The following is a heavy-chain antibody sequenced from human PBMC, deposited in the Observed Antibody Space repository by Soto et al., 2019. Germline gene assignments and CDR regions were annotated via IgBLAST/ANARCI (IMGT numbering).Heavy chain of an antibody. CDR1: GFTFNTHW. D-gene: IGHD1-26*01. V-gene: IGHV3-74*01. Sequence: GGSVRLSXTASGFTFNTHWMHWVRQAPGKGLVWVSRIYFDGITTNYADSVKGRLTVSRDNAKNTVYLHVNTLRDQDTAVYYCARGGAMGVDYWGQGTLVTV. J-gene: IGHJ4*02. CDR2: IYFDGITT. CDR3: ARGGAMGVDY.